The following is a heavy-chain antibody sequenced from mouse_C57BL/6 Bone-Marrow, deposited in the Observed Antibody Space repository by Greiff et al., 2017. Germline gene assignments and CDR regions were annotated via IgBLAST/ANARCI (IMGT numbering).Heavy chain of an antibody. Sequence: VQLQQSVAELARPGASVKLSCKASGYTFTSYGISWVKQRTGQGLEWIGEFFLRSGITYYTEKFKGKALLIADKSSSTAYMELRSLTSEDSAVYFCERWGAWFANWGQGTLVTVSA. CDR3: ERWGAWFAN. CDR2: FFLRSGIT. V-gene: IGHV1-81*01. J-gene: IGHJ3*01. CDR1: GYTFTSYG.